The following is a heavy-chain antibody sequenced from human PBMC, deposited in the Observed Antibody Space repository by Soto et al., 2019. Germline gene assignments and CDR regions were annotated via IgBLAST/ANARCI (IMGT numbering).Heavy chain of an antibody. CDR3: AGAPHYYDSSGYYYALDY. V-gene: IGHV1-69*01. D-gene: IGHD3-22*01. CDR2: IIPIFGTA. CDR1: GGTFSSYA. J-gene: IGHJ4*02. Sequence: QVQLVQSGAEVKKPGSSVTVSCKASGGTFSSYAISWVRQAPGQGLEWMGGIIPIFGTATYAQKFQGRVTITADESTSTAYMELSSLRSEDTAVYYCAGAPHYYDSSGYYYALDYWGQGTLVTVSS.